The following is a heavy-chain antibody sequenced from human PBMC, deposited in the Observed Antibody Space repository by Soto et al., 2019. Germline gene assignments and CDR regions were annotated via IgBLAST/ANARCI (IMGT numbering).Heavy chain of an antibody. Sequence: PSETLSLTCTVSGGSISGYYWSWIRQPPGKGLEWIGYIYYSGSTNYNPSLKSRVTISVDTSKNQFSLKLSSVTAADTAVYYCAGRGYSYGLDYYYYYMDVWGKGTTVTVSS. J-gene: IGHJ6*03. V-gene: IGHV4-59*01. D-gene: IGHD5-18*01. CDR2: IYYSGST. CDR1: GGSISGYY. CDR3: AGRGYSYGLDYYYYYMDV.